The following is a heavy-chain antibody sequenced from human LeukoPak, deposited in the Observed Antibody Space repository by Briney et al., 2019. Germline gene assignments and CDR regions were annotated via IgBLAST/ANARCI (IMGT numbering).Heavy chain of an antibody. CDR3: ARMDDNYDFWSGYFDSYFDY. CDR2: INPNSGGT. CDR1: GYTFTGYY. J-gene: IGHJ4*02. Sequence: ASVKVSCKASGYTFTGYYMHWVRQAPGQGLEWMGWINPNSGGTNYAQKFQGRVTMTRDTSTSTAYMELSRLRSDDTAVYYCARMDDNYDFWSGYFDSYFDYWGQGTLVTVSS. D-gene: IGHD3-3*01. V-gene: IGHV1-2*02.